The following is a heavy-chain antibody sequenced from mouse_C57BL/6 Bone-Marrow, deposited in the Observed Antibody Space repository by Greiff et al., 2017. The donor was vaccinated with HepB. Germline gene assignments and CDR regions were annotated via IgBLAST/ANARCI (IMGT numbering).Heavy chain of an antibody. CDR3: ARSEDYADYYAMDY. J-gene: IGHJ4*01. Sequence: QVQLQQSGAELARPGASVKMSCKASGYTFTSYTMHWVKQRPGQGLEWIGYINPSSGYTKYNQKFKDKATLTADKSSSTAYMQLSSLTSEDSAVYYCARSEDYADYYAMDYWGQGTSVTVSS. D-gene: IGHD2-4*01. CDR1: GYTFTSYT. CDR2: INPSSGYT. V-gene: IGHV1-4*01.